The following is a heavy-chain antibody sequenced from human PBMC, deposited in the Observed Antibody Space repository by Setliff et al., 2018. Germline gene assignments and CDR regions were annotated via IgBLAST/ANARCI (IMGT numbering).Heavy chain of an antibody. J-gene: IGHJ3*02. Sequence: SETLSLTCAVYGGSFSGYYWSWLRQPPGKGLEWIGEINHSGSTNYNPSLKSRVTISVDTSKNQFSPKLSSVTAADTAVYYCARGWGSGWSKEGAFDIWGQGTMVTVS. V-gene: IGHV4-34*01. CDR3: ARGWGSGWSKEGAFDI. CDR1: GGSFSGYY. CDR2: INHSGST. D-gene: IGHD6-19*01.